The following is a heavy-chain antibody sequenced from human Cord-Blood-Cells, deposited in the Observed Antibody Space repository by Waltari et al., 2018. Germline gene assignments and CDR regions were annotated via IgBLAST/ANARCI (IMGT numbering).Heavy chain of an antibody. CDR2: IYYSGST. J-gene: IGHJ2*01. V-gene: IGHV4-39*01. Sequence: QLQLQESGPGLGKPSETLSLTCTVSGGSISSSSYYWGWFRQPPGKGLEWIGSIYYSGSTYYNPSLKSRVTISVDTSKNQFSLKLSSVTAADTAVYYCARLQQQLVLYWYFDLWGRGTLVTVSS. CDR1: GGSISSSSYY. CDR3: ARLQQQLVLYWYFDL. D-gene: IGHD6-13*01.